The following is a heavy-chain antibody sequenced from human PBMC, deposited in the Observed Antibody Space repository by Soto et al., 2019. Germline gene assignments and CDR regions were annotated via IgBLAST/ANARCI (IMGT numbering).Heavy chain of an antibody. CDR3: ARGIAAAGNRNGFDT. Sequence: SETLSLTCTVSGGSISSSSYYWGWIRQPPGKGLEWIGSIYYSGSTYYNPSLKSRVTISVDTSKNQFSLKLSSVTAADTAVYYCARGIAAAGNRNGFDTSGKETLAIVSS. V-gene: IGHV4-39*01. CDR1: GGSISSSSYY. J-gene: IGHJ5*02. CDR2: IYYSGST. D-gene: IGHD6-13*01.